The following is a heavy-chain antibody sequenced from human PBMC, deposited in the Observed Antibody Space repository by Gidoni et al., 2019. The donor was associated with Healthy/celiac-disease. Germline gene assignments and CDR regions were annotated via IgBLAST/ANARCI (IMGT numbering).Heavy chain of an antibody. Sequence: EVQLLESGGGLVQPGGSLRLSCAASGFTFSSYAMSWVRQAPGKGLEWVSAISGSGGSTYYADSVKGRFTISRDNSKNTLYLQMNSLRAEDTAVYYCASAYGSGSYYTDYWGQGTLVTVSS. CDR2: ISGSGGST. D-gene: IGHD3-10*01. CDR3: ASAYGSGSYYTDY. CDR1: GFTFSSYA. J-gene: IGHJ4*02. V-gene: IGHV3-23*01.